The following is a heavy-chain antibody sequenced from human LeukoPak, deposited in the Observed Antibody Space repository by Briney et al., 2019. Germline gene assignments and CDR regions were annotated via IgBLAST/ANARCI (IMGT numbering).Heavy chain of an antibody. Sequence: SVKVSCKTSGGSIMNYAISWVRQAPGQGLEWMGVIIPIFGTSNYAQKFQDRVTITADKSTNTANMELSSLRSEDTAVYYCAKVAAAIPRWYFDFWGRGTLVTVSS. V-gene: IGHV1-69*06. J-gene: IGHJ2*01. CDR2: IIPIFGTS. CDR1: GGSIMNYA. CDR3: AKVAAAIPRWYFDF. D-gene: IGHD2-21*02.